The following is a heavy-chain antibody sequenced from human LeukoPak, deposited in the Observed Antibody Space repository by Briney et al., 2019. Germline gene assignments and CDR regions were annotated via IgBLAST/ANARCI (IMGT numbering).Heavy chain of an antibody. Sequence: GGSLRLSCAASGFTFSSYGMHWVRQAPGKGLEWVAVISYDGSNKYYADSVKGRFTISRDNSKNTLYLQMNSLRAEDTAVYYCARDDYGDRRGAFDIWGQGIMVTVSS. V-gene: IGHV3-30*19. D-gene: IGHD4-17*01. CDR3: ARDDYGDRRGAFDI. J-gene: IGHJ3*02. CDR2: ISYDGSNK. CDR1: GFTFSSYG.